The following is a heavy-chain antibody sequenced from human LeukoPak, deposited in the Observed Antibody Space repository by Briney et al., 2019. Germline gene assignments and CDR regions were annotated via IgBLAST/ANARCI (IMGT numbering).Heavy chain of an antibody. J-gene: IGHJ4*02. D-gene: IGHD1-1*01. V-gene: IGHV3-53*01. Sequence: GGSLRLSCAASGFTVSSNYMSWVRQAPGKGLEWVSVIYSGGSTYYADSVKGRFTISRDNSKNTLYLQMNSLRAEDTAVYYCARSPGGRTYFDYWGQGTLVTVSS. CDR1: GFTVSSNY. CDR2: IYSGGST. CDR3: ARSPGGRTYFDY.